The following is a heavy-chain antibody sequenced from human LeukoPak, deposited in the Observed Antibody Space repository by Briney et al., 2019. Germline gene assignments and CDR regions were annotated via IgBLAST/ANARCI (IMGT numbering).Heavy chain of an antibody. CDR2: INPDSGGT. CDR3: ARSRSTSGYSVLDY. J-gene: IGHJ4*02. Sequence: ASVKVSCKASGYTSTGYYMHWVRQAPGQGLEWMGRINPDSGGTNYAQKFQGRVTMTRDTSITTGYMELSRLRSDDTAVYYCARSRSTSGYSVLDYWGQGMLVTISS. D-gene: IGHD3-22*01. CDR1: GYTSTGYY. V-gene: IGHV1-2*06.